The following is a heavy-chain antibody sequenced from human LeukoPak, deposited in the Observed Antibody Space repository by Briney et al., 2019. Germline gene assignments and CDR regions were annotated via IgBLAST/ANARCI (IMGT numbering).Heavy chain of an antibody. Sequence: ASVKVSCKASGYTFTSYYMHWVRQAPGEGLEWMGIINPTGGSTSYAQKFQGRVTMTRDMSTSTVYMEMSRLRSDDTAIYYCARDEFKRRVRYYYDSTGYWFDYWGQGTLVTVSS. CDR2: INPTGGST. D-gene: IGHD3-22*01. CDR1: GYTFTSYY. V-gene: IGHV1-46*01. J-gene: IGHJ4*02. CDR3: ARDEFKRRVRYYYDSTGYWFDY.